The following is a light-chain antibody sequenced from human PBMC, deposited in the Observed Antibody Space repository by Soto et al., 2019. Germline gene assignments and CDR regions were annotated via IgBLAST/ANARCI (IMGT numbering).Light chain of an antibody. CDR1: QSVLFASSNRTH. CDR2: WAS. Sequence: DIVMTQSPDSLAVSLGERATINCKSSQSVLFASSNRTHLTWYQQKPGQPPKLLIFWASTRESGVPDRFSGSGSGTDFTLTISSLQAEEVAVYYCQQYHSVPYTFGQGTKLEIK. V-gene: IGKV4-1*01. J-gene: IGKJ2*01. CDR3: QQYHSVPYT.